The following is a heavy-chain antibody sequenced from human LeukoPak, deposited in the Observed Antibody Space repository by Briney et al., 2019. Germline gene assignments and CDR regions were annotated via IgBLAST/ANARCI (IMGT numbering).Heavy chain of an antibody. CDR3: ARQTLMITFGGVIAHDAFDI. Sequence: SETLSLTCAVYDGSFSGYYWDWIRQPPEKGLEWIGVIKHSGSTNYNPSLKSRVTISVDTSKNQFSLKLSSVTAADTAVYYCARQTLMITFGGVIAHDAFDIWGQGTMVTVSS. V-gene: IGHV4-34*01. J-gene: IGHJ3*02. D-gene: IGHD3-16*02. CDR1: DGSFSGYY. CDR2: IKHSGST.